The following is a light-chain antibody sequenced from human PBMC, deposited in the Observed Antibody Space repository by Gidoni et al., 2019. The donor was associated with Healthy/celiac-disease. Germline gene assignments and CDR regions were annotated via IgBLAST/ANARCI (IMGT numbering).Light chain of an antibody. Sequence: EIVMTQSPATLSVSPGERATLSCRASQSVNSNLAWYQQKPGQAPRLLIYGASTRATGIPARFSGSGCVTEFTLTISSLQSEDFAVYYCQQYNNWPPFTFGPGTKVDIK. CDR3: QQYNNWPPFT. J-gene: IGKJ3*01. CDR1: QSVNSN. CDR2: GAS. V-gene: IGKV3-15*01.